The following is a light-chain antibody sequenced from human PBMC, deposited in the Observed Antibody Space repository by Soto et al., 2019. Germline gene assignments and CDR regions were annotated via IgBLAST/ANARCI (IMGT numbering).Light chain of an antibody. J-gene: IGKJ4*01. CDR1: QSISSY. Sequence: DIQMTQSPSSLSASVGDRVTITCPASQSISSYLNWYPQKPGKAPKLLIYAASSLQSGVPSRFSGSGSGTDFTLTISSLQPEDFATYYCQQSYSTPPTFGGGTKVDIK. CDR3: QQSYSTPPT. CDR2: AAS. V-gene: IGKV1-39*01.